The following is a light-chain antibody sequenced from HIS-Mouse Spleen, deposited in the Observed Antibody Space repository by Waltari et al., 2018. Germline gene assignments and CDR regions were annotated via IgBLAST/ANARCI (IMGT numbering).Light chain of an antibody. Sequence: QSALTQPASVSGSPGQSITISCTGTSRDVGSYNLVSWYQQHPGKAPKLMIYEGSKRPSGVSNRFSGSKSGNTASLTISGLQAEDEADYYCCSYAGSSPAVFGGGTQLTVL. J-gene: IGLJ7*01. CDR3: CSYAGSSPAV. CDR2: EGS. V-gene: IGLV2-23*01. CDR1: SRDVGSYNL.